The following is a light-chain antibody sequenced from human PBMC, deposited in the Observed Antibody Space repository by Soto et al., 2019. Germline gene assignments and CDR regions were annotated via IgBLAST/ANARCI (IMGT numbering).Light chain of an antibody. CDR2: PAS. Sequence: DIQLTQSPSFLSASVGARVTVSCRASQDISTSLDWFQQKAGKVPQLLVYPASTLQDGVPSRFSGSGSGTYFTLTINNLQAEDFATYYCQHLRTYPFSFGHGTKVYI. CDR3: QHLRTYPFS. J-gene: IGKJ2*03. CDR1: QDISTS. V-gene: IGKV1-9*01.